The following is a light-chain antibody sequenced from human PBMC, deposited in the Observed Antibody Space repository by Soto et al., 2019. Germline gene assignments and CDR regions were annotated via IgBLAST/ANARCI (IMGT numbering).Light chain of an antibody. CDR1: QSVGSSY. J-gene: IGKJ4*01. CDR3: QQYGGSLT. V-gene: IGKV3D-20*01. Sequence: EIVLTQSPVTLSLSPGERATLSCGASQSVGSSYLAWYRQKPGLAPRLLIYDASIRATGIPDRFSGSGSGADYTLTISRLEPEDFALYYCQQYGGSLTFGGGTKVDIK. CDR2: DAS.